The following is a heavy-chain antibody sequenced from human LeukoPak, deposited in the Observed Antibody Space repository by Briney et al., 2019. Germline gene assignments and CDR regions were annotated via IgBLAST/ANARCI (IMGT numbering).Heavy chain of an antibody. CDR3: ARVPHTAMGNWFDP. V-gene: IGHV1-8*01. J-gene: IGHJ5*02. D-gene: IGHD5-18*01. CDR1: GYTFTSYD. CDR2: MNPNSGNT. Sequence: ASVKVSCKASGYTFTSYDINWVRQATGQGLEWMGWMNPNSGNTGYAQKFQGRVTMTRNTSISTAYMELSSLRSEDTAVYYCARVPHTAMGNWFDPWGQGTLVIVSS.